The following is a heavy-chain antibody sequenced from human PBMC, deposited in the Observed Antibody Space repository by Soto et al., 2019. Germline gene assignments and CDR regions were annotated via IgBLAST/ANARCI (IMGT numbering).Heavy chain of an antibody. V-gene: IGHV4-39*01. CDR3: ARHEWITATTYYFDH. Sequence: SETLSLTCTVSGGSIITSTYYWGWIRQSPGKGLEWIGSIYFRGNTYYNPSLESRVTISIDTSKNQFSLRLSSVTAADTALYYCARHEWITATTYYFDHWGQGTLVT. D-gene: IGHD1-20*01. CDR2: IYFRGNT. J-gene: IGHJ4*02. CDR1: GGSIITSTYY.